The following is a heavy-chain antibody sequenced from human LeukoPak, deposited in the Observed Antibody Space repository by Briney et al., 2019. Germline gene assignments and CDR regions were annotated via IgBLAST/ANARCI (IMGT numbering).Heavy chain of an antibody. CDR3: ARSRGFFDC. CDR2: IYSGGDT. Sequence: GGSLRLSCAASGFTVSSTYMSWVRQAPGKGLEWVSVIYSGGDTYYADSVKGRFTISRDNSKNMLYLQMNSLRVEDTAVYYCARSRGFFDCWGQGTLVTVSS. CDR1: GFTVSSTY. D-gene: IGHD3-10*01. V-gene: IGHV3-53*01. J-gene: IGHJ4*02.